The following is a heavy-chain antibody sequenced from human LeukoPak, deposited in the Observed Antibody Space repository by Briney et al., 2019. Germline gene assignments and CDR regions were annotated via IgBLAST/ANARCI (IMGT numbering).Heavy chain of an antibody. CDR2: INPNSGGT. V-gene: IGHV1-2*02. Sequence: ASVKVSCKASGYTFTGYYMHWVRQAPGQGLEWMGWINPNSGGTNYAQKFQGRVTMTRDTSISTAYMELSRLRSDDTAVYYCARSLQQLVPDDAFDIWGQGTVVTVSS. CDR3: ARSLQQLVPDDAFDI. J-gene: IGHJ3*02. D-gene: IGHD6-13*01. CDR1: GYTFTGYY.